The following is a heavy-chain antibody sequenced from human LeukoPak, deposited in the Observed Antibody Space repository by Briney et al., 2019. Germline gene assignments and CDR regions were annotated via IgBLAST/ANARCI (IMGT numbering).Heavy chain of an antibody. D-gene: IGHD3-10*01. CDR3: ARVFYGSGPWAFDI. V-gene: IGHV4-31*03. CDR2: IYYSGST. Sequence: SETLSLTCTVSGGSISSSSYYWGWIRQHPGKGLEWIGYIYYSGSTYYNPSLKSRVTISVDTSKNQFSLKLSSVTAADTAVYYCARVFYGSGPWAFDIWGQGTMVTVSS. CDR1: GGSISSSSYY. J-gene: IGHJ3*02.